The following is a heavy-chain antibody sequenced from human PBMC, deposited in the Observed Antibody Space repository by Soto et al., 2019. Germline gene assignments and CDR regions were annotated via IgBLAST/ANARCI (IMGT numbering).Heavy chain of an antibody. CDR3: AKGSFSTVTFDY. CDR1: GFTFSSYA. CDR2: ISGSGGST. J-gene: IGHJ4*02. V-gene: IGHV3-23*01. Sequence: GGSLRLYCAASGFTFSSYAMSLVRQAPGKGLEWVSAISGSGGSTYYADSVKGRFTISRDNSKNTLYLQMNSLRAEDTAVYYCAKGSFSTVTFDYWGQGTLVTVSS. D-gene: IGHD4-17*01.